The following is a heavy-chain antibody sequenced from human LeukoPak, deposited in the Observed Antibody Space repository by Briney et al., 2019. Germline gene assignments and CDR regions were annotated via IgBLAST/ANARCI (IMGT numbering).Heavy chain of an antibody. Sequence: GGSLRLSCRVSGFTFRRYWKHWVRQAPGKGLVWVSRINSDGSSTSYADSVKGRFTISRDDAKNTLYLQMNSLRAEDTAVYYCARGRYYYGSGSYSMGYDWGQGTLVTVSS. J-gene: IGHJ4*02. V-gene: IGHV3-74*01. CDR1: GFTFRRYW. CDR2: INSDGSST. D-gene: IGHD3-10*01. CDR3: ARGRYYYGSGSYSMGYD.